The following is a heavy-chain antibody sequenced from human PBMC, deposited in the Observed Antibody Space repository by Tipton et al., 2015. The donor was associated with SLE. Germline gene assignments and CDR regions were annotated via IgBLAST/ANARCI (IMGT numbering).Heavy chain of an antibody. CDR3: ATVGSSSSWFDP. Sequence: TLSLTCTVSGGSISSSSYYWGWIRQPPGKGLEWIGSIYYSGSTYYNPSLKSRVTISVDTSKNQFSLKLSSVTAADTAVYYCATVGSSSSWFDPWGQGTLVTVSS. D-gene: IGHD6-6*01. J-gene: IGHJ5*02. CDR1: GGSISSSSYY. V-gene: IGHV4-39*07. CDR2: IYYSGST.